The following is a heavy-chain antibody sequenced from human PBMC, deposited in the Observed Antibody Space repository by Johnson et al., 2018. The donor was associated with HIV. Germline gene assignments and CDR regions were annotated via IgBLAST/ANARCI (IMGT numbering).Heavy chain of an antibody. J-gene: IGHJ3*02. CDR1: GFTFSDYY. V-gene: IGHV3-11*04. Sequence: QVQLVESGGGLVKPGGSLRLSCVASGFTFSDYYMTWIRQAPRKGLEWVSYISSSGSTIYYADSVKGRFTISRDNARNSLFLQMNILRAEDTAVYYCARIPGSGWEHDAFDIWGQGTMVTVSS. D-gene: IGHD6-19*01. CDR3: ARIPGSGWEHDAFDI. CDR2: ISSSGSTI.